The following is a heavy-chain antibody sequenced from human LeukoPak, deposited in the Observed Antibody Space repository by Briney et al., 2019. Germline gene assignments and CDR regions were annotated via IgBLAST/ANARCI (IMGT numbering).Heavy chain of an antibody. CDR2: MNPNSGNT. J-gene: IGHJ6*03. CDR1: GYTFTSYD. Sequence: ASVKVSCKASGYTFTSYDINWVRQATGQGLEWMGWMNPNSGNTGYAQKFQGRVTMTRNTSISTAYMELSSLTSEDTAVYYCAREVRFRGYSYGYGPDYSYYHMDVWGKGTTVAVSS. CDR3: AREVRFRGYSYGYGPDYSYYHMDV. V-gene: IGHV1-8*01. D-gene: IGHD5-18*01.